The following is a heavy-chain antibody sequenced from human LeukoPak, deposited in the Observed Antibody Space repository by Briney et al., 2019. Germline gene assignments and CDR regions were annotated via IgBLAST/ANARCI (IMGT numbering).Heavy chain of an antibody. Sequence: PGGSLRLTCAASGFTFSSYYMSWFRQAAGEGLEWVAHIKQGGNEKYYVASVNGRFTISRENATNSLFLQMNTLRAEDTAVYYCARDLFPLVTNFGVLSYFDYWGQGTLVTVSS. CDR1: GFTFSSYY. J-gene: IGHJ4*02. V-gene: IGHV3-7*01. D-gene: IGHD3-3*01. CDR2: IKQGGNEK. CDR3: ARDLFPLVTNFGVLSYFDY.